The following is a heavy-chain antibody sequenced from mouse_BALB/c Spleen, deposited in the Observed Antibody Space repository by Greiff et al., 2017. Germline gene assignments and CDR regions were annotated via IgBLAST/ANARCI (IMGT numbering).Heavy chain of an antibody. CDR3: ARIYYGSAMDY. CDR2: INPSSGYT. Sequence: QVQLQQSAAELARPGASVKMSCKASGYTFTSYTMHWVKQRPGQGLEWIGYINPSSGYTEYNQKFKDKTTLTADKSSSTAYMQLSSLTSEDSAVYYCARIYYGSAMDYWGQGTSVTVSS. D-gene: IGHD1-1*01. CDR1: GYTFTSYT. V-gene: IGHV1-4*02. J-gene: IGHJ4*01.